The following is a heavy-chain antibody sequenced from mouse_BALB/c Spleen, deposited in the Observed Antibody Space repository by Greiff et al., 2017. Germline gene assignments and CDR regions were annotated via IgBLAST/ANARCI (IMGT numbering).Heavy chain of an antibody. CDR3: ARESSSYGYFDY. V-gene: IGHV5-4*02. Sequence: EVMLVESGGGLVKPGGSLKLSCAASGFTFSDYYMYWVRQTPEKRLEWVATISDGGSYTYYPDSVKGRFTISRDNAKNNLYLQMSSLKSEDTAMYYCARESSSYGYFDYWGQGTTLTVSS. J-gene: IGHJ2*01. D-gene: IGHD1-1*01. CDR2: ISDGGSYT. CDR1: GFTFSDYY.